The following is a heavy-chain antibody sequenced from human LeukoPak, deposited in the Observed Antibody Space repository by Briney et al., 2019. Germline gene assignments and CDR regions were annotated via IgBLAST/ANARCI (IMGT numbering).Heavy chain of an antibody. J-gene: IGHJ5*02. D-gene: IGHD6-13*01. V-gene: IGHV4-39*07. CDR2: IYYSGST. Sequence: KPSETLSLTCTVSGGSISSSSYYWGWIRQPPGKGLEWIGSIYYSGSTYYNPSLKSRVTISVDTSKNQFSLKLSSVTAADTAVYYCASSAFIAAAGTFPWGQGTLVTVSS. CDR1: GGSISSSSYY. CDR3: ASSAFIAAAGTFP.